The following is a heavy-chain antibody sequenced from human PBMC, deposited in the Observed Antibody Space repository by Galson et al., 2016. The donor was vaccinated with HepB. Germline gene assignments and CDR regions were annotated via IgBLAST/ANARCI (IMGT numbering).Heavy chain of an antibody. CDR2: VHDSGNT. Sequence: SETLSLTCTVSAGPVSGHYWSWVRQPPGKGLEWIGYVHDSGNTNYHPPLKSRVTMSVDTSKNQVSLNLSSVTAADTAVYYCARQRESSGCPEYFYGMDVWGQGTAVTVYS. CDR3: ARQRESSGCPEYFYGMDV. D-gene: IGHD6-25*01. J-gene: IGHJ6*02. V-gene: IGHV4-59*08. CDR1: AGPVSGHY.